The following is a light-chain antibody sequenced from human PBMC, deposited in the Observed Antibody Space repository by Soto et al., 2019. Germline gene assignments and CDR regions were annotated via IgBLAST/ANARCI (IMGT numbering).Light chain of an antibody. CDR3: CSYAGITTYYV. CDR1: SSDVGSYNL. V-gene: IGLV2-23*01. Sequence: QYVLTQPASVSGSPGQSITISCTGASSDVGSYNLVSWYQQHPGEAPKLMIYGGTKRPSGVSNRFSGSKSGNTASLTISGLQAEDEADYYCCSYAGITTYYVFGTGTKVTV. CDR2: GGT. J-gene: IGLJ1*01.